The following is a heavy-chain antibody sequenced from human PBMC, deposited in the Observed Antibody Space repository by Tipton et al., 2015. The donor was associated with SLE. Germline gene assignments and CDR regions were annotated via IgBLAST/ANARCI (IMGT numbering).Heavy chain of an antibody. V-gene: IGHV4-61*09. CDR2: VFSSGRT. CDR1: GGSISSGNYY. CDR3: ARNDLYYGAGRAWFDP. D-gene: IGHD3-10*01. J-gene: IGHJ5*02. Sequence: TLALTCTVSGGSISSGNYYWSWIRRPAGKGLEWIGHVFSSGRTNYNPTLKSRVTISIDTSENQFSLKLSSVTAADTAVYYCARNDLYYGAGRAWFDPWGQGTLVTVSS.